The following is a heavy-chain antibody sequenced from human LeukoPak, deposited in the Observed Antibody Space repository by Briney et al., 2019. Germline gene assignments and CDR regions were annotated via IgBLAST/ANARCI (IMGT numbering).Heavy chain of an antibody. V-gene: IGHV4-34*01. CDR2: INHSGST. D-gene: IGHD5-24*01. J-gene: IGHJ4*02. CDR1: GGSFSGYY. Sequence: PSETLSLTCAVYGGSFSGYYWSWIRQPPGEGLEWIGEINHSGSTNYNPSLKSRVAISVDTSKNQFSLKLSSVTAADTAVYYCARAPSPRGWLQFLYYFDYWGQGTLVTVSS. CDR3: ARAPSPRGWLQFLYYFDY.